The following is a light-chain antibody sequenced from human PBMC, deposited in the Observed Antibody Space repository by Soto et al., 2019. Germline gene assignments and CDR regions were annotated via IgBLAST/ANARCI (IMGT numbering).Light chain of an antibody. CDR3: TSYAGSNNLGV. V-gene: IGLV2-8*01. CDR1: SSDVGGYNY. CDR2: EVT. Sequence: QSALTQPPSASGSPGQSVTISCTGTSSDVGGYNYVSWYQQHPGKAPKVIIYEVTKRPSGVPDRFSGSKSGNTASLTVSGLQAEDYADYYCTSYAGSNNLGVFGTGTKLTVL. J-gene: IGLJ1*01.